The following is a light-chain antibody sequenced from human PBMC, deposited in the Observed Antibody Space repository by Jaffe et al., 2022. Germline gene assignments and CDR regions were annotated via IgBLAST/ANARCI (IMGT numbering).Light chain of an antibody. CDR1: SSDVGGYNF. J-gene: IGLJ3*02. V-gene: IGLV2-23*01. CDR2: EGS. CDR3: CSYAGGSTWV. Sequence: QSALTQPASVSGSPGQSITISCTGTSSDVGGYNFVSWYQQHPAKAPKLMIYEGSKRPSGVSNRFSGSKSGNTASLTISGLQAEDEADYYCCSYAGGSTWVFGGGTKLTVL.